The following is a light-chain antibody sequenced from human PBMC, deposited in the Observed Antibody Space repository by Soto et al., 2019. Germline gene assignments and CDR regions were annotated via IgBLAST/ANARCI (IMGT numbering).Light chain of an antibody. J-gene: IGLJ2*01. CDR3: SSYTSSSTSVV. V-gene: IGLV2-14*01. CDR1: SSDVGGYNY. Sequence: QSALTQPASVSGSPGQSITISCTGTSSDVGGYNYVSWYQQHPGKAPKLMIYDVSNRPSGVSNRFSGSKSGNTASLTISGLXAEXXXDYYCSSYTSSSTSVVFGGGTQLTV. CDR2: DVS.